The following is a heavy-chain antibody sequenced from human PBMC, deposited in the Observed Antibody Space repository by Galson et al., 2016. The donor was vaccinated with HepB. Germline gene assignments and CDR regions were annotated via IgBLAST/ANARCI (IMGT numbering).Heavy chain of an antibody. V-gene: IGHV3-72*01. J-gene: IGHJ2*01. Sequence: SLRLSCAASGFTFSDHYMDWVRQAPGKGLEWVGRTRNKAKSYTTAYAASVKGRFTISRNDSQNSLYLRMNSLKTEDTAVYYCARDLITDGAYFDLWGRGTLVTVSS. D-gene: IGHD1-26*01. CDR3: ARDLITDGAYFDL. CDR2: TRNKAKSYTT. CDR1: GFTFSDHY.